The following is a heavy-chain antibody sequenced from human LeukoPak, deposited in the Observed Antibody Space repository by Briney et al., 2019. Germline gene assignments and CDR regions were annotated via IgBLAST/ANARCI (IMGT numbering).Heavy chain of an antibody. Sequence: SETLSLTCTVSGVSISSYYWSWIRQPAGKGLEWIGRIHTSGSTKYNPSLKSRVTMSVDTSKNQFSLKLSSVTAADTAVYYCARHGTPLRYGSGNYYKGAPFDYWGQGTLVTVSS. D-gene: IGHD3-10*01. CDR3: ARHGTPLRYGSGNYYKGAPFDY. CDR1: GVSISSYY. V-gene: IGHV4-4*07. J-gene: IGHJ4*02. CDR2: IHTSGST.